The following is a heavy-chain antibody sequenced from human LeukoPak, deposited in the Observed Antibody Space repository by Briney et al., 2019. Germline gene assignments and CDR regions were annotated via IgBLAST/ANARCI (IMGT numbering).Heavy chain of an antibody. CDR1: GGSFSGYY. CDR3: ARGLQYYDFWSGYPINWFDP. V-gene: IGHV4-34*01. D-gene: IGHD3-3*01. Sequence: KASETLSLTCAVYGGSFSGYYWSWIRQPPGKGLEWIGEINHSGSTNYNPSLKSRVTISVDTSKNQFSLKLSSVTAADTAVYYCARGLQYYDFWSGYPINWFDPWGQGTLVTVSS. CDR2: INHSGST. J-gene: IGHJ5*02.